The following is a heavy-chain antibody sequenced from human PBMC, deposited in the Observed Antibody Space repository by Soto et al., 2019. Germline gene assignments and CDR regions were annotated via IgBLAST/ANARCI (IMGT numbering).Heavy chain of an antibody. J-gene: IGHJ4*02. CDR2: ISAGDGNT. Sequence: ASVKVSCKAAGYTFSTSAIQWVRQAPGQRLEWMGWISAGDGNTRYSQTFQGRVTFTSDTSASTGYMELSGLTSKDTAVYFCARDTCTNGVCYGDYWGQGTLVTVSS. D-gene: IGHD2-8*01. CDR3: ARDTCTNGVCYGDY. V-gene: IGHV1-3*01. CDR1: GYTFSTSA.